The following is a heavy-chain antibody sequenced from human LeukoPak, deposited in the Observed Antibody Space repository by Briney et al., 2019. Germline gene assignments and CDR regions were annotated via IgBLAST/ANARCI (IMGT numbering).Heavy chain of an antibody. CDR3: ASKVAELLP. J-gene: IGHJ5*02. V-gene: IGHV3-30*01. D-gene: IGHD6-13*01. Sequence: GGSLRLSCAASGFTFSSYAMHWVRQAPGKGLEWVAVISYDGSNKYYADSVKGRFTISRDNSKNTLYLQMNSLRAEDTAVYYCASKVAELLPWGQGTLVTVSS. CDR1: GFTFSSYA. CDR2: ISYDGSNK.